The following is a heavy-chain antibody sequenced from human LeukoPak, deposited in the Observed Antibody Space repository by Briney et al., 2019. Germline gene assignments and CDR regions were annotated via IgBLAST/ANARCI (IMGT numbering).Heavy chain of an antibody. J-gene: IGHJ4*02. CDR1: GGSFSGYY. D-gene: IGHD6-19*01. Sequence: PSETLSLTCAVYGGSFSGYYWSWIRQPPGKGLEWIGEINHSGSTNYNPSLKSRVTISVDTSKNQFSLKLSSVTAADTAVYYCARAGESGWYSGYWGQGTLVTVSS. CDR2: INHSGST. CDR3: ARAGESGWYSGY. V-gene: IGHV4-34*01.